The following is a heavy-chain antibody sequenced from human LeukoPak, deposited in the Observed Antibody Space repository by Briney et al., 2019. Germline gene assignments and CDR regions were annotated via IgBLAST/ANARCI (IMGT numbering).Heavy chain of an antibody. Sequence: PSETLSLTCTVSGGSISSSSYYWGWIRQPPGKGLEWIGSIYYSRSTYYNPSLKSRVTISVDTSKNQFSLKLSSVTAADTAVYYCARDSGDCSSTSCYPYYFDYWGQGTLVTVSS. CDR1: GGSISSSSYY. D-gene: IGHD2-2*01. J-gene: IGHJ4*02. CDR2: IYYSRST. CDR3: ARDSGDCSSTSCYPYYFDY. V-gene: IGHV4-39*07.